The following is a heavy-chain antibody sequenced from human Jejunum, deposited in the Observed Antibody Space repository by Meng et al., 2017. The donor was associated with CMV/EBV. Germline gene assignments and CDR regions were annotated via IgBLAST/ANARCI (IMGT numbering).Heavy chain of an antibody. CDR2: INSNSAYK. D-gene: IGHD2-2*01. J-gene: IGHJ1*01. Sequence: CAASEFTFSSYSVAWVRRAPGKGLEWVSSINSNSAYKYKLDSMRGRFTISRNNAKYSLSLQMNNLSAEDTAVYYCAKAGSSSTRCPTDWGQGTLVTVSS. V-gene: IGHV3-21*01. CDR3: AKAGSSSTRCPTD. CDR1: EFTFSSYS.